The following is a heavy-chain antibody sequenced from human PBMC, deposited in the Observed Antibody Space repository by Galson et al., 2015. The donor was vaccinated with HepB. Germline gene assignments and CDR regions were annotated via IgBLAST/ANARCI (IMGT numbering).Heavy chain of an antibody. CDR1: GYTFSSYS. D-gene: IGHD2-15*01. CDR2: ISAYSSST. CDR3: ARGALVAVLKATLNNWFDP. Sequence: SVKVSCKDSGYTFSSYSIAWVRQAPGQGLEWMGWISAYSSSTYYAQMLQGRVTMTTETYTTSAYIELRSLRSDATAVYYCARGALVAVLKATLNNWFDPWGQGTLVTVSS. J-gene: IGHJ5*02. V-gene: IGHV1-18*01.